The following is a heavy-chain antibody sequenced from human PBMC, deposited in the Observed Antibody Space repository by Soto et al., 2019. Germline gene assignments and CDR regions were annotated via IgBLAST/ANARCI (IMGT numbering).Heavy chain of an antibody. V-gene: IGHV1-18*01. CDR1: GYTFTNYG. J-gene: IGHJ6*01. CDR2: ISGYNGNT. CDR3: AREGQAPYYYYGMDV. Sequence: QVQVVQSGDEVKKPGASVKVSCKASGYTFTNYGFSWVRQAPGQGLEWMGWISGYNGNTKYTEKFQGRVTMTTDTSTSTAHMELRSLRSDDTAVYYCAREGQAPYYYYGMDVW.